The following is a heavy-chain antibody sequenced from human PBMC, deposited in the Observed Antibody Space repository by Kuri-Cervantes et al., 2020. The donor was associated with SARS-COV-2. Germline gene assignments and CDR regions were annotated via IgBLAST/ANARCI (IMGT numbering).Heavy chain of an antibody. CDR1: GFNFSRTD. CDR3: AKDRVGVHDF. V-gene: IGHV3-30*18. J-gene: IGHJ4*02. D-gene: IGHD2-21*01. Sequence: GESLKISCAASGFNFSRTDMHWVRQAPGKGLEWVAFISYDGKNKKCIASWKGRFTISRDNSQNTLYLQMKSLTSEDTAIYYCAKDRVGVHDFWGQGNLVTVSS. CDR2: ISYDGKNK.